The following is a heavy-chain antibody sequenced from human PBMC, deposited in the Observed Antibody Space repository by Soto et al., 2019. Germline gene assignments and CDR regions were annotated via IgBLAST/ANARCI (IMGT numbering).Heavy chain of an antibody. CDR3: ARSYCSGGSCYDAFDI. Sequence: SETLSLTCTVSGGSISSYYWSWIRQPPGKGLEWIGYIYYSGSTSYNPSLRSRVTISVDTSKNQFSLKLSSVTAADTAVYYCARSYCSGGSCYDAFDIWSQGTMVTVSS. J-gene: IGHJ3*02. CDR1: GGSISSYY. V-gene: IGHV4-59*01. D-gene: IGHD2-15*01. CDR2: IYYSGST.